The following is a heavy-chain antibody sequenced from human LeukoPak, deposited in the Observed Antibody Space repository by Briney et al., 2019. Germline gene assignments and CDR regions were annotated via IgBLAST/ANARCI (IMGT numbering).Heavy chain of an antibody. CDR3: ARDSGWFRFDY. V-gene: IGHV3-7*03. Sequence: GGSLRLSCAASGFTFSSFWMTWVRQAPGKGLEWVANIKEDGSQKYYVDSVKGRFTISRDNVKNSLFLQTNSLRVDDTAVYYCARDSGWFRFDYWGQGTLVTVSS. CDR2: IKEDGSQK. D-gene: IGHD6-19*01. J-gene: IGHJ4*02. CDR1: GFTFSSFW.